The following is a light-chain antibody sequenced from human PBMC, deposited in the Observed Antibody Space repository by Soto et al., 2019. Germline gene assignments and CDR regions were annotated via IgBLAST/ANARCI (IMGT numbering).Light chain of an antibody. CDR1: QDISNY. Sequence: DIQMTQSPSSLSASVVDRVTITCQASQDISNYLNWYQQKPGKAPKLLIYDASNLETGVPSRFSGSGSGTDFTFTISSLQPEDFATYYCQQSYSTPWTFGQGTKVDIK. CDR2: DAS. V-gene: IGKV1-33*01. CDR3: QQSYSTPWT. J-gene: IGKJ1*01.